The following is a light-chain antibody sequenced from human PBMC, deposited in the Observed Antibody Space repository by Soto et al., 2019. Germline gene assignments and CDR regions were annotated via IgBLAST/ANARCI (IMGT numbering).Light chain of an antibody. V-gene: IGLV2-8*01. Sequence: QSVLTQPPSASGSPGQSVTISCTGPSSDVGGYNYVSWHQQHPGKAPKLMIYEVTKRPSGVPDRFSGSKTGNTASLTVSGLQAEDEADYYCSSYTGGTNLVFGGGTKLTVL. CDR2: EVT. CDR1: SSDVGGYNY. J-gene: IGLJ2*01. CDR3: SSYTGGTNLV.